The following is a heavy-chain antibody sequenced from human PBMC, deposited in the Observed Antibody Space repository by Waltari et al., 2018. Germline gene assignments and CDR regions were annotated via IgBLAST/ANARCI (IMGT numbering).Heavy chain of an antibody. V-gene: IGHV4-59*01. J-gene: IGHJ2*01. CDR1: GGSISSYY. Sequence: QVQLQESGPGLVKPSETLSLTCTVSGGSISSYYWSWIRQPPGKGLEWIGYIYYSGSTNYNPSLKSRGTISVDTSKNQFSLKLSSVTAADTAVYYCARSITIFGVVIKPRSWYFDLWGRGTLVTVSS. CDR2: IYYSGST. D-gene: IGHD3-3*01. CDR3: ARSITIFGVVIKPRSWYFDL.